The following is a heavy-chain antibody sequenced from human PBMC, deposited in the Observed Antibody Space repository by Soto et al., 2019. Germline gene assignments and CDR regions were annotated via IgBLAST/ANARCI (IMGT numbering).Heavy chain of an antibody. J-gene: IGHJ4*02. Sequence: EVQLVESGGGLVKPGGSLRLSCAASGFTFSNAWMNWVRQAPGKGLEWVGRIKSKTDGGTTDYAAPVKGRFTISRDDSKNTLYLQMNSLKTEDTAGYYRTASTRGYSGYEPIQLWPRPFDYWGQGTLVTVSS. CDR1: GFTFSNAW. CDR3: TASTRGYSGYEPIQLWPRPFDY. CDR2: IKSKTDGGTT. V-gene: IGHV3-15*07. D-gene: IGHD5-12*01.